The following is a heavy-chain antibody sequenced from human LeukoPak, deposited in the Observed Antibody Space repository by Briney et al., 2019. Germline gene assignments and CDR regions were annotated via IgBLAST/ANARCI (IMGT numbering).Heavy chain of an antibody. D-gene: IGHD7-27*01. CDR3: ARDNSGDIDY. CDR2: IYNSGST. J-gene: IGHJ4*02. CDR1: GGSISSYY. Sequence: SETLSLTCTVSGGSISSYYWSWIRQPAGKGLVWIGRIYNSGSTNYNPTLKSRVTMSVDTSKNQFSLKLSSLTAADTAVYYCARDNSGDIDYWGRGTLVTVSS. V-gene: IGHV4-4*07.